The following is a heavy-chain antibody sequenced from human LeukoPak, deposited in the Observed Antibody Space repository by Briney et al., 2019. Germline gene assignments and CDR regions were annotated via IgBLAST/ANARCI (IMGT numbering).Heavy chain of an antibody. V-gene: IGHV4-34*01. Sequence: PSETLSLTCAVYGGSFSGYYWSWIRQPPGKGLEWIGSIYHSGSTYYNPSLKSRVTISVDTSKNQFSLKLSSVTAADTAVYYCARPQYSSSSGYWFDPWGQGTLVTVSS. CDR3: ARPQYSSSSGYWFDP. CDR2: IYHSGST. CDR1: GGSFSGYY. J-gene: IGHJ5*02. D-gene: IGHD6-6*01.